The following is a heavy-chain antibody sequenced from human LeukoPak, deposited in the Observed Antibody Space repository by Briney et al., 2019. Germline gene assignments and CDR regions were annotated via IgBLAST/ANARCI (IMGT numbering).Heavy chain of an antibody. CDR1: GFTFSSYS. J-gene: IGHJ4*02. CDR2: ISSSSSTI. Sequence: GGSLRLSCAASGFTFSSYSMNWVRQAPGKGLEWVSYISSSSSTIYYADSVKGRFTISRDNSKNTLYLQMNSLRAEDTAVYYCAKEITPSVTIFGVAPFDYWGQGTLVTVSS. CDR3: AKEITPSVTIFGVAPFDY. D-gene: IGHD3-3*01. V-gene: IGHV3-48*01.